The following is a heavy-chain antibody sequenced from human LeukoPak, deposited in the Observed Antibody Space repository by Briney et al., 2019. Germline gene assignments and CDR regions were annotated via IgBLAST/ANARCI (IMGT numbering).Heavy chain of an antibody. V-gene: IGHV5-51*02. CDR2: IYPGDSDT. CDR3: ARTGTVYYYYYMDV. J-gene: IGHJ6*03. Sequence: PGELLKFSCRVSGSSFTGNWTGWFGQLPGKGLGWLGIIYPGDSDTRYSPSFQGQVTISADNSISTAYLQWSSLKASDTAMYYCARTGTVYYYYYMDVWGKGTTVTVSS. CDR1: GSSFTGNW. D-gene: IGHD4-17*01.